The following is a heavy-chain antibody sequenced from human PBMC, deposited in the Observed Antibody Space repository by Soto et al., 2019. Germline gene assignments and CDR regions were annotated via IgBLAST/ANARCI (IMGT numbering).Heavy chain of an antibody. CDR3: ARWMTPPGAPAWYYVDA. D-gene: IGHD5-12*01. J-gene: IGHJ4*02. CDR1: GASITGTSY. V-gene: IGHV4-4*07. CDR2: FSLSGST. Sequence: SETLSLTCTVSGASITGTSYWSWIRQPAGKGLEWIGRFSLSGSTNYNPSLRSRVTMSADVSKNQFSLRLTSVTAADTALYYCARWMTPPGAPAWYYVDAWGQGTLATVPS.